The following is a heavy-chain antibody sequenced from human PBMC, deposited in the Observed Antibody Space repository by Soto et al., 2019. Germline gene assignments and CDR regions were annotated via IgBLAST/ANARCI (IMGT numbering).Heavy chain of an antibody. J-gene: IGHJ4*02. CDR1: GDSFTNFY. CDR3: AKELYSGSYSD. Sequence: SETLSLTCTVCGDSFTNFYWNWIRQPPGKGLEWVGHIYYTGSANHNPSLKSRVSLSIDTSKNQISLKLSSVTAADTAVYYCAKELYSGSYSDWGQGTLVTVSS. D-gene: IGHD1-26*01. CDR2: IYYTGSA. V-gene: IGHV4-59*01.